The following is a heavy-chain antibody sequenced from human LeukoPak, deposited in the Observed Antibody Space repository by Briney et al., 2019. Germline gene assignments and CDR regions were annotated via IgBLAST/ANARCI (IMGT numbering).Heavy chain of an antibody. V-gene: IGHV3-15*01. CDR1: GFTFSNPW. J-gene: IGHJ4*02. Sequence: PGGSLRLSCAASGFTFSNPWMSWVRQAPGKGLEWVGRIKSKTDGGTTDYTAPVKGRFTISRDDSKSTLYLQMNSLETEGTAVYYCATGRNYGDYWGQGTLVTVSS. CDR2: IKSKTDGGTT. CDR3: ATGRNYGDY.